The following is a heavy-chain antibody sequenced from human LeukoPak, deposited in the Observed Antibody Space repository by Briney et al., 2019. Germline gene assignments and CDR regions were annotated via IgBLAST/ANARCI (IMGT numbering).Heavy chain of an antibody. CDR1: GFTFSSYA. V-gene: IGHV3-21*01. CDR3: ARGPHGGFVIIPTEF. CDR2: IDSSSSYI. Sequence: GGSLRLSCAASGFTFSSYAMNWVRQAPEKGLEWVSSIDSSSSYIYYADSVKGRFTISRANAKNSLFLQMNSLRAEDTAVYYCARGPHGGFVIIPTEFWGQGTLVTVSS. D-gene: IGHD3-3*01. J-gene: IGHJ4*02.